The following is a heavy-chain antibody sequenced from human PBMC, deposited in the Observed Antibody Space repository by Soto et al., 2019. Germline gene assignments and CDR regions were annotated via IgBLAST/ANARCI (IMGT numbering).Heavy chain of an antibody. V-gene: IGHV4-34*01. D-gene: IGHD2-8*02. J-gene: IGHJ4*02. CDR2: IDHSGST. Sequence: SETLSLTCAVYGGSFSGYYWTWIRQPPGTGLEWIGEIDHSGSTNYNPSLKSRVTISVDTSKNQFSLKLTSVTAADTAVYYCARDKITGLFDYWGQGTQVTVSS. CDR3: ARDKITGLFDY. CDR1: GGSFSGYY.